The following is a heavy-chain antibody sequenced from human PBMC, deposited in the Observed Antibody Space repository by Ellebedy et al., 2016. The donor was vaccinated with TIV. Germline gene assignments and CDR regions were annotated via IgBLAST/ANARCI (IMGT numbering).Heavy chain of an antibody. CDR3: TRDLTTLAAAGTGIYYYTMDV. V-gene: IGHV3-49*04. CDR2: IRSKAYGGTT. D-gene: IGHD6-13*01. Sequence: GGSLRLXXTASGFTSGDYAMSWVRQAPGKGLEWVSFIRSKAYGGTTAYVASVKGRFTISRDDSKSIAYLQMNSLKAEDTAVYYCTRDLTTLAAAGTGIYYYTMDVWGQGTTVTVSS. J-gene: IGHJ6*02. CDR1: GFTSGDYA.